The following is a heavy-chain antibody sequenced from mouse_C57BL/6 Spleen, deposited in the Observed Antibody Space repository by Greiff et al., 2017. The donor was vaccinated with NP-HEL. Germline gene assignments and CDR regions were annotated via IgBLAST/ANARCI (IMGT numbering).Heavy chain of an antibody. CDR2: INPSSGYT. V-gene: IGHV1-7*01. CDR1: GYTFPSYW. D-gene: IGHD2-2*01. J-gene: IGHJ3*01. Sequence: VQLQQSGAELAKPGASVKLSCKASGYTFPSYWMHRVNQRPGQGLEWIGYINPSSGYTKYNQKFKDKATLTADKSSSTAYMQLSSLTYEDSAVYYCASGYLTFAYWGQGTLVTVSA. CDR3: ASGYLTFAY.